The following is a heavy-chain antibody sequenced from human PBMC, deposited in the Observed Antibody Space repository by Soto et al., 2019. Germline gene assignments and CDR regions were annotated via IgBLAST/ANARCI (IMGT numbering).Heavy chain of an antibody. CDR1: GGSISSGGYY. Sequence: QVQLQESGPGLVKPSQTLSLTCTVSGGSISSGGYYWSWIRQHPGQGLEWIGYIYYSGRTYYNPSLKSRVTISVDTSKNQFSLKLSSVTAADTAVYYCARSPEATVTAFDYWGQGTLVTVSS. V-gene: IGHV4-31*03. D-gene: IGHD4-17*01. CDR2: IYYSGRT. CDR3: ARSPEATVTAFDY. J-gene: IGHJ4*02.